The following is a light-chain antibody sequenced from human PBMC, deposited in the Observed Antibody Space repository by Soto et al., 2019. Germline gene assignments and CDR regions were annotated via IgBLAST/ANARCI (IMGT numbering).Light chain of an antibody. CDR1: QSLSSS. J-gene: IGKJ5*01. CDR3: QQYNNWPPIT. V-gene: IGKV3-15*01. Sequence: EIVMTQSPDTLSVSLGERATLSWRASQSLSSSLAWDQQKPGQAPTLLIYGSAATATGIPARVSGSGSGTEFTLTISSLQSEDFAVYYCQQYNNWPPITFGQGTRLEIK. CDR2: GSA.